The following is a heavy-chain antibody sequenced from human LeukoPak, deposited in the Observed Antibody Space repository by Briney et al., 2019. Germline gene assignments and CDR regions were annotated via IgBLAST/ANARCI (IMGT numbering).Heavy chain of an antibody. D-gene: IGHD4-17*01. CDR1: GGSIRSYY. CDR3: ARTGSTVTMLYPFDH. J-gene: IGHJ4*02. Sequence: SEALSLTCTVSGGSIRSYYWSWIRQPPGKGLEWIGYIYYGGSTNYNPSLKSRVSISVDTSKNQFSLKLSSVTAADTAVYYCARTGSTVTMLYPFDHWGQGTLVTVSS. V-gene: IGHV4-59*01. CDR2: IYYGGST.